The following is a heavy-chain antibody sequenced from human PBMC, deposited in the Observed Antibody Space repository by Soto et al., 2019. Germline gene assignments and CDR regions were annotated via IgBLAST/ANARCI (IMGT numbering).Heavy chain of an antibody. D-gene: IGHD2-15*01. CDR1: GGSISSGGYY. CDR3: ARAVWGVVVAATIDYYYYGMDV. J-gene: IGHJ6*02. CDR2: IYYSGST. Sequence: SETLSLTCTVSGGSISSGGYYWSWIRQHPGKGVERIGYIYYSGSTYYNPSLKSRVTISVETSKNQFYLKLSSVTAADTAVYYCARAVWGVVVAATIDYYYYGMDVWGQGTTVTVSS. V-gene: IGHV4-31*03.